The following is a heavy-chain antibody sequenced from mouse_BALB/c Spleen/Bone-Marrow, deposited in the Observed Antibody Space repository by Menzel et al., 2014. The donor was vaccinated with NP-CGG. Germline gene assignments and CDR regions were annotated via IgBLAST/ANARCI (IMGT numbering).Heavy chain of an antibody. CDR1: GFDFSTFW. D-gene: IGHD1-2*01. Sequence: LESGGGLVQPGGSLKLSCAASGFDFSTFWMSWVRQAPGKGLEWIGEINPDRSTINYRPSLKDKFIISRDNAKNTLYLLMSKVRSEDTALYYCARLHYYGYGAYWGQGTLVTVSA. V-gene: IGHV4-1*02. CDR3: ARLHYYGYGAY. CDR2: INPDRSTI. J-gene: IGHJ3*01.